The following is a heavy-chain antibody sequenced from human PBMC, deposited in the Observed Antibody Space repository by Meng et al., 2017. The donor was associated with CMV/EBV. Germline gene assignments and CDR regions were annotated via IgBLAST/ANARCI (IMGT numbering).Heavy chain of an antibody. CDR2: ISSSSSYI. CDR1: GFTFDDYG. D-gene: IGHD1-26*01. Sequence: GGSLRLSCAASGFTFDDYGMSWVRQAPGKGLEWVSSISSSSSYIYYADSVKGRFTISRDNAKNSLYLQMNSLRAEDTAVYYCARGTNKGWELLYYFDYWGQGTLVTVSS. J-gene: IGHJ4*02. CDR3: ARGTNKGWELLYYFDY. V-gene: IGHV3-21*01.